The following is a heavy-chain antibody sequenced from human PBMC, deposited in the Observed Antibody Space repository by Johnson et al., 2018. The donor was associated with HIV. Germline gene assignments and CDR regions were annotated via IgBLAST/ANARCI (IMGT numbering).Heavy chain of an antibody. Sequence: VQLVESGGALVQPGGSLRLSCEVSGFTISTFWMHWVRQVPGKGLMWVSRISGDGSSSSYADSVNGRFTISRDNSKNTLYLQMNSLRAEDTAVYYCAKDRPLYVLHLFGAFDIWGQGTMVTVSS. D-gene: IGHD2-15*01. V-gene: IGHV3-74*01. CDR3: AKDRPLYVLHLFGAFDI. CDR2: ISGDGSSS. J-gene: IGHJ3*02. CDR1: GFTISTFW.